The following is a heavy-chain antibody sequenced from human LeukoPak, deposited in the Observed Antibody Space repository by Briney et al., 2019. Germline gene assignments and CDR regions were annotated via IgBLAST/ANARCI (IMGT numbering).Heavy chain of an antibody. V-gene: IGHV4-39*01. Sequence: PERLSLTCTVSGVSISSTTFFWGWIRQPPGKGLEWIGTVHYTESAYYDPSLTSRVTISVDTSKNQFSLGLSSVTAADAAVYYCWASTHVAGGCFDSWGQGTLVTVSS. J-gene: IGHJ5*01. CDR2: VHYTESA. D-gene: IGHD6-19*01. CDR1: GVSISSTTFF. CDR3: WASTHVAGGCFDS.